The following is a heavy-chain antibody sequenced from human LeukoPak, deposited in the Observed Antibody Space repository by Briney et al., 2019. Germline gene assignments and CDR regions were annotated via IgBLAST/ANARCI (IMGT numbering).Heavy chain of an antibody. CDR1: GYTFTSNY. J-gene: IGHJ4*02. CDR2: IYPRDGST. Sequence: ASVTVSFKAPGYTFTSNYIHWVRQAPGQGLEWMGMIYPRDGSTSYAQKFQGRVTVTRDTSTSTVHMELSGLRSEDTAVYYCARDQEGFDYWGQGTLVTVSS. CDR3: ARDQEGFDY. V-gene: IGHV1-46*01.